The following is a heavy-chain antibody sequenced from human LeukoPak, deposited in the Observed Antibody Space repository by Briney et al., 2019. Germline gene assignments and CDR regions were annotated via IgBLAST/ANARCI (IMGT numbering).Heavy chain of an antibody. V-gene: IGHV1-2*02. CDR1: GYTFTGYY. D-gene: IGHD3-10*01. CDR3: ARLLNYYGSGSYYRAFDY. CDR2: INPNSGGT. Sequence: ASVKVSCKASGYTFTGYYMHWVRQAPGQGLEWMGWINPNSGGTNYAQKFQGRVTMTRDTSISTAYMELSRLRSDDTAVYYCARLLNYYGSGSYYRAFDYWGQGTLVTVSS. J-gene: IGHJ4*02.